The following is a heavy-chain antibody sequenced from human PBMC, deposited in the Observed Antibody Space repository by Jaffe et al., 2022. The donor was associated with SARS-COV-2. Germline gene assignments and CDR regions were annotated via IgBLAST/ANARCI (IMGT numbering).Heavy chain of an antibody. V-gene: IGHV4-59*01. J-gene: IGHJ3*02. CDR2: IYYSGST. CDR3: ALSTVTYAFDI. CDR1: GGSISSYY. Sequence: QVQLQESGPGLVKPSETLSLTCTVSGGSISSYYWSWIRQPPGKGLEWIGYIYYSGSTNYNPSLKSRVTISVDTSKNQFSLKLSSVTAADTAVYYCALSTVTYAFDIWGQGTMVTVSS. D-gene: IGHD4-17*01.